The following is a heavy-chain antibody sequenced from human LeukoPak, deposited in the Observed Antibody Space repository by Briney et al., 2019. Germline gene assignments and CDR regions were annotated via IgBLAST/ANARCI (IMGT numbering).Heavy chain of an antibody. D-gene: IGHD6-19*01. Sequence: PGGSLRLSCAASGFTFSSYAMHWVRQAPGKGLEWVAVISYDGSNKYYADSVKGRFTISRDNSKNTLYLQMNSLRAEDTAVYYCATEIAVAAILSDYWGQGTLVTVSS. CDR1: GFTFSSYA. V-gene: IGHV3-30-3*01. CDR2: ISYDGSNK. J-gene: IGHJ4*02. CDR3: ATEIAVAAILSDY.